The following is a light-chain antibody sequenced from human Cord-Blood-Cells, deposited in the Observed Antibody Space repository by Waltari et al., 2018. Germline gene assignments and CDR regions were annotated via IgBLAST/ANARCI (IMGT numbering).Light chain of an antibody. CDR1: QSVLYSSNNKNY. CDR2: WAS. J-gene: IGKJ2*01. Sequence: DIVMTQSPASLAVSLGERATINCKSSQSVLYSSNNKNYLAWYQQKPGQPPKLLIYWASTRESGVPDRFSGSGSGTDFTITISSLQAEDVAVYYCQQYYSTPYTFGQGTKLEIK. V-gene: IGKV4-1*01. CDR3: QQYYSTPYT.